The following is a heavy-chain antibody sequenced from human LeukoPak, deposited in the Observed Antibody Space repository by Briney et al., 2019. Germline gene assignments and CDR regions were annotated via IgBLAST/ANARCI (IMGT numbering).Heavy chain of an antibody. CDR1: GGSISSYY. CDR3: ARGVLVGMGAGYYFDY. V-gene: IGHV4-59*01. J-gene: IGHJ4*02. D-gene: IGHD1-26*01. CDR2: IYYSGST. Sequence: PSETLSLTCTVSGGSISSYYWSWIRQPPGKGLEWIGYIYYSGSTNYNPSLKGRVTISVDTSKTQFSLKLSSVTAADKAVYYCARGVLVGMGAGYYFDYWGQGTLATVSS.